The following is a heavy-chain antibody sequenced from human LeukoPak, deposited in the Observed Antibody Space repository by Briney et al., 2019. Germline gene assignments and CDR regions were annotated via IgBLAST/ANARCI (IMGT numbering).Heavy chain of an antibody. J-gene: IGHJ4*02. V-gene: IGHV4-34*01. CDR1: GGSFSGYY. CDR3: ARDSRGGWNYFREGKSVFDY. CDR2: INHSGST. Sequence: PSETLSLTCAVYGGSFSGYYWSWIRQPPGKGLEWIGEINHSGSTNYNPSLKSRVTISEETSKNQFSLKLSSVSAADTAVYYCARDSRGGWNYFREGKSVFDYWGQGTLVTVSS. D-gene: IGHD1-7*01.